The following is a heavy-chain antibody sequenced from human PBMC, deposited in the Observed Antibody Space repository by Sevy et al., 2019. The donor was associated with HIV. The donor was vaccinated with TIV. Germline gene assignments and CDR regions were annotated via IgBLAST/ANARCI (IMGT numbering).Heavy chain of an antibody. CDR2: IYYSGST. J-gene: IGHJ4*02. CDR1: GASINTFY. Sequence: SETLSLTCTVSGASINTFYWSWIRQPPGKGLEWIGYIYYSGSTNYNPSLHSRVTISADTSKNQFSLKLSSVTAADSAVYYCARGQYSYGYWREFDYWGQGTLVTVSS. D-gene: IGHD5-18*01. V-gene: IGHV4-59*01. CDR3: ARGQYSYGYWREFDY.